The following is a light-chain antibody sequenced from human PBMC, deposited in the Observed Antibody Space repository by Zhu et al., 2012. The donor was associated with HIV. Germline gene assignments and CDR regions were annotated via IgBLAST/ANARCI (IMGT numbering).Light chain of an antibody. V-gene: IGKV3-20*01. J-gene: IGKJ2*01. CDR2: SAS. CDR3: QQYGISPQT. CDR1: QSVSSNY. Sequence: DIVLTQSPGTLSLSPGERATLSCRASQSVSSNYLAWYQQRPGQAPRLLIYSASSRATGIPDRFSGSGSGTDFTLTISRLEPEDFAVYYCQQYGISPQTFGQGTKLEIK.